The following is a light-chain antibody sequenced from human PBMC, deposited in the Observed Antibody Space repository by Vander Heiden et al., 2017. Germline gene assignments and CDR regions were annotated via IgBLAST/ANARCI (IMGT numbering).Light chain of an antibody. V-gene: IGKV1-5*03. CDR3: QQYYSSPCT. Sequence: DIQTTQSPSTLSASVGGRVAITRRASQSNSSWMAWYQQKPGKALKLQIYKASSLESGVPSRFSGCGSETEFTLSISSLQPYDFANYYCQQYYSSPCTFGQGTKVEIK. CDR2: KAS. CDR1: QSNSSW. J-gene: IGKJ1*01.